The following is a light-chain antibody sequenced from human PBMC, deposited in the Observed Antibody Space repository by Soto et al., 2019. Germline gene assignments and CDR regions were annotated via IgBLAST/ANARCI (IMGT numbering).Light chain of an antibody. V-gene: IGKV1D-12*01. CDR2: AAS. J-gene: IGKJ4*01. CDR1: ENVGNW. CDR3: QQANSFPLS. Sequence: DIQMTQSPSSLSASVGDRITITCRANENVGNWLAWYQQRPGKAPKLLIYAASTLPSGVPSRFSGSRSGTLFSLTVSSLQPEDFATYYCQQANSFPLSFGGGTKVDIK.